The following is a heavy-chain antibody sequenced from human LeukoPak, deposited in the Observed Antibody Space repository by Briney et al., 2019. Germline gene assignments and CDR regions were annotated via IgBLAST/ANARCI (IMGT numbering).Heavy chain of an antibody. CDR1: NDSIISSIYS. V-gene: IGHV4-39*02. CDR3: AREGGYYDLLTGYPYNYYGLDV. D-gene: IGHD3-9*01. J-gene: IGHJ6*02. CDR2: IYDSGIS. Sequence: SETLSLTCTVSNDSIISSIYSWGWVRQPPGKGLDWIATIYDSGISYYNPSLESRVTISVDTSKNQFSLKLNSVTAADTAVYFCAREGGYYDLLTGYPYNYYGLDVWGPGTTVTVSS.